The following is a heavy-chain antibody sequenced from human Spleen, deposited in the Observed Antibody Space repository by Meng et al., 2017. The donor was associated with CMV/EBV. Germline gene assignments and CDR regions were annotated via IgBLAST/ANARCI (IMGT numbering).Heavy chain of an antibody. CDR1: GFTVSSNY. Sequence: GESLKISCAASGFTVSSNYMSWVRQAPGKGLEWVSVIYSGGGTYYADSVKGRFTISRENSKHALSLQMNSLRAEDTAGYYCPRELDAFDIWGQGTMVTVSS. CDR3: PRELDAFDI. J-gene: IGHJ3*02. V-gene: IGHV3-53*01. CDR2: IYSGGGT.